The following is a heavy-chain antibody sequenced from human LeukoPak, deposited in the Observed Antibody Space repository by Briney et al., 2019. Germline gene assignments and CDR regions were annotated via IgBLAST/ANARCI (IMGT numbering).Heavy chain of an antibody. J-gene: IGHJ4*02. D-gene: IGHD1-26*01. CDR2: INPSGGST. CDR3: AVLYTESYYYFDY. Sequence: ASVKVSCKASGYTFNNHYMYWVRQAPGQGLEWMGVINPSGGSTSYAQKFQGRVTMTRDTSTRTVYMEVNSLRSEDTAVYYCAVLYTESYYYFDYWGQGTLVTVSS. CDR1: GYTFNNHY. V-gene: IGHV1-46*02.